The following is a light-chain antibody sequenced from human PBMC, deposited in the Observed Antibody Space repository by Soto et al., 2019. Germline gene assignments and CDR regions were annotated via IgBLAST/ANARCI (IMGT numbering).Light chain of an antibody. CDR1: SSDVGGYNY. Sequence: QSVLTQPASVSGSPGQSITISCTGTSSDVGGYNYVSWYQQHPGKAPKLMIYEVSNRPSGVSNRFSGSKSGNTASLTISGLQAEDEADYYCQSTTLTGLHVFGTGTKLTVL. CDR2: EVS. J-gene: IGLJ1*01. CDR3: QSTTLTGLHV. V-gene: IGLV2-14*01.